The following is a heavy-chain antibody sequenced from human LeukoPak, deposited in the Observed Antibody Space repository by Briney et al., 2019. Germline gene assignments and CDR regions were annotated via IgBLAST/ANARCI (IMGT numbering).Heavy chain of an antibody. CDR2: INHSGST. CDR1: GGSFSGYY. D-gene: IGHD6-6*01. CDR3: ARGKEQLVNNYYYYMDV. Sequence: SETLSLTCAVYGGSFSGYYWSWIRQPPGKGLEWIGEINHSGSTNYNPSLKSRVTISVDTSKNQFSLKLSSVTAADTAVYYCARGKEQLVNNYYYYMDVWGKGTTVTVSS. V-gene: IGHV4-34*01. J-gene: IGHJ6*03.